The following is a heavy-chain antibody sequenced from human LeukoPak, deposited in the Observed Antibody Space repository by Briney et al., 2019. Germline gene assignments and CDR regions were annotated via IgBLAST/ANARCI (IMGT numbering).Heavy chain of an antibody. J-gene: IGHJ4*02. CDR3: TTEGVLTGDGEMDY. Sequence: GGSLRLPCAASGFTFSNAWMSWVRQAPGKGLEWVGRIKSKTDGGTTDYAAPVKGRFTISRDDSKNTLYLQMNSLKTEDTAVYYCTTEGVLTGDGEMDYWGQGTLVTVSS. CDR2: IKSKTDGGTT. D-gene: IGHD7-27*01. CDR1: GFTFSNAW. V-gene: IGHV3-15*01.